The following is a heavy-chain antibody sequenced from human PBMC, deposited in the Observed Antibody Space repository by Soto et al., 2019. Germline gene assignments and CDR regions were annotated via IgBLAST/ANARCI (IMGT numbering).Heavy chain of an antibody. CDR1: GFSLSNARMG. D-gene: IGHD3-22*01. Sequence: SGPTLVNPTETLTLTCTVSGFSLSNARMGVSWIRQPPGKALEWLAHIFSNDEKSYSTSLKSRLTISKDASKSQVVLTMTNMDPVLTATDSCPGQAGSYYSRGYYPSWGQGTMVTASS. CDR2: IFSNDEK. J-gene: IGHJ1*01. V-gene: IGHV2-26*01. CDR3: PGQAGSYYSRGYYPS.